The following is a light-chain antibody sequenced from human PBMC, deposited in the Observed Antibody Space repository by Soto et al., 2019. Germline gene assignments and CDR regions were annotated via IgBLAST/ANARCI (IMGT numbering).Light chain of an antibody. CDR3: QSYDSSLSGSV. V-gene: IGLV1-40*01. J-gene: IGLJ3*02. CDR1: SSNIGAGYD. Sequence: QSVLTQPPSVSGAPGQRVTISCTGSSSNIGAGYDVHWYQQLPGTVPKLLIYGNSNRPSGVPDRFSGSKSGTSASLAITGRQAEDEADYYCQSYDSSLSGSVFGGGTKLTVL. CDR2: GNS.